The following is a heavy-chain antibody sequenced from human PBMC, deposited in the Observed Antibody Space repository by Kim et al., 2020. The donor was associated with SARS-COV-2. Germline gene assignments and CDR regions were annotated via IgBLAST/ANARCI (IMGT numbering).Heavy chain of an antibody. Sequence: RFTITRDNSKNTLYLQMNSLRAEDTAVYYCASPAANEPSPYYYYYGMDVWGQGTTVTVSS. CDR3: ASPAANEPSPYYYYYGMDV. V-gene: IGHV3-30*01. D-gene: IGHD6-13*01. J-gene: IGHJ6*02.